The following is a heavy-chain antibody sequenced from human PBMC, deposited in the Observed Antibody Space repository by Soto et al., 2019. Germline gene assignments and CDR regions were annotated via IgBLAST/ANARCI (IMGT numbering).Heavy chain of an antibody. CDR2: ISAGGDST. CDR1: GFTFSNYP. V-gene: IGHV3-23*01. D-gene: IGHD6-19*01. Sequence: GWSLRLSCATSGFTFSNYPMNLVRQAPGKGLEWVSCISAGGDSTYYADSVKGRFTIFRDNSKNSVYLQINSLRAEDTAVYYCARLVWGKGTLVTVSS. CDR3: ARLV. J-gene: IGHJ4*02.